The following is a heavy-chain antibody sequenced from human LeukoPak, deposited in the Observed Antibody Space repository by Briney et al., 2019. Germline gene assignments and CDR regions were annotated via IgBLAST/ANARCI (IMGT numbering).Heavy chain of an antibody. V-gene: IGHV3-9*01. D-gene: IGHD3-22*01. Sequence: GRSLRLSCAASGFTFDDYAMHWVRQAPGKGLEWVSGISWNSGSIGYADSVKGRFTISRDNAKNSLYLQMNSLRAEDTAVYYCARDSVYYDSSGSLFFDYWGQGTLVTVSS. J-gene: IGHJ4*02. CDR2: ISWNSGSI. CDR1: GFTFDDYA. CDR3: ARDSVYYDSSGSLFFDY.